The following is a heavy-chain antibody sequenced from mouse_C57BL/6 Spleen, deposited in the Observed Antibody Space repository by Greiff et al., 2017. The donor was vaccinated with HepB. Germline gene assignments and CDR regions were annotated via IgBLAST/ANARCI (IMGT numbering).Heavy chain of an antibody. CDR2: IYPGSGST. CDR1: GYTFTSYW. J-gene: IGHJ4*01. V-gene: IGHV1-55*01. D-gene: IGHD2-5*01. CDR3: ARVYYSNYYAMDY. Sequence: QVQLQQPGAELVKPGASVKMSCKASGYTFTSYWITWVKQRPGQGLEWIGDIYPGSGSTNYNEKFKSKATLTVDTSSSTAYMQLSSLTSEDSAVYYGARVYYSNYYAMDYWGQGTSVTVSS.